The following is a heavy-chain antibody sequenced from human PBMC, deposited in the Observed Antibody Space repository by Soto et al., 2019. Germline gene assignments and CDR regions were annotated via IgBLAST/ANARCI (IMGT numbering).Heavy chain of an antibody. Sequence: EVQLLESGGVLVQPGGSLRLSCAASGFTFSAYAMSWVRQAPGKGLEWVSSVSADGGSTNYADSVSGRLTISRDNYKNTLFLQMNSLRAEDTAVYYCAKNPRGRGWIWFEYWGLGTLVTVCS. V-gene: IGHV3-23*01. CDR2: VSADGGST. CDR3: AKNPRGRGWIWFEY. J-gene: IGHJ4*02. CDR1: GFTFSAYA. D-gene: IGHD6-19*01.